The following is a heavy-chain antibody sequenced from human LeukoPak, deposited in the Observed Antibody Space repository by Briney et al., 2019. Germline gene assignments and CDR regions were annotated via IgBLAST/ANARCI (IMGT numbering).Heavy chain of an antibody. CDR1: GYTFSGYY. D-gene: IGHD6-6*01. CDR2: INPDSGGT. CDR3: ARIGGLEYSANCGLIDY. Sequence: ASVKVSCKTSGYTFSGYYMHWVRQAPGQGLEWMGWINPDSGGTNYAQKFQGRVTMTRDRSISTAYLELGRLRSDDTAVYYCARIGGLEYSANCGLIDYWGQGTLVTVYS. V-gene: IGHV1-2*02. J-gene: IGHJ4*02.